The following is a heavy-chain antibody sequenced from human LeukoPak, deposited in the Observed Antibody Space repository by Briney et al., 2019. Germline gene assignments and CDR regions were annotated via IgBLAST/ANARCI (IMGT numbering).Heavy chain of an antibody. CDR3: ARRGELRGVLNFDY. CDR2: IYSSGNT. D-gene: IGHD3-10*01. CDR1: GGSISSYY. J-gene: IGHJ4*02. V-gene: IGHV4-59*08. Sequence: SETLSLTCSVSGGSISSYYWSWIRQPPGKGLEWIGYIYSSGNTNSTPSLKSRVTISVDTSKNQFSLKLSSVTAADTAVYYCARRGELRGVLNFDYWGQGTLVTVSS.